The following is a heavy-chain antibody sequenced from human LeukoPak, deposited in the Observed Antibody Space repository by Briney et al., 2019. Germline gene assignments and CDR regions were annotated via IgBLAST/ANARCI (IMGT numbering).Heavy chain of an antibody. CDR3: ARCGIYYLYPAVDAFDI. Sequence: PWEPLSLICSVSGGSMSSYYWSWIRPPPGKGLEGIGYMYYSGSTNYHPSLKSRVTISVDTSKNQFSLKLSSVTAADTAVYYCARCGIYYLYPAVDAFDIWNQGTMVTVSS. CDR2: MYYSGST. CDR1: GGSMSSYY. V-gene: IGHV4-59*01. D-gene: IGHD1-26*01. J-gene: IGHJ3*02.